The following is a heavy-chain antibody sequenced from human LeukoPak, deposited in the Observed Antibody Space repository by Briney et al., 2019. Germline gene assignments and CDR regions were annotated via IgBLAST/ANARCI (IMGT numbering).Heavy chain of an antibody. V-gene: IGHV4-4*02. CDR1: GYSISSSNW. Sequence: SETLSLTCTVSGYSISSSNWWSWVRQPPGKGLEWIGEIYHSGSTNYNPSLKSRVTISVDKSKNQFSLKLSSVTAADTAVYYCAREDYDDSGAWYFDLWGRGTLVTVSS. CDR3: AREDYDDSGAWYFDL. D-gene: IGHD3-3*01. CDR2: IYHSGST. J-gene: IGHJ2*01.